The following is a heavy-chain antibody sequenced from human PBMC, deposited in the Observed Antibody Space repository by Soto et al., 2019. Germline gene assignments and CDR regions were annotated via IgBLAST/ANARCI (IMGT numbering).Heavy chain of an antibody. CDR1: GFPFGNYG. Sequence: QLVESGGGVVQPGTSLRLSCAASGFPFGNYGMHWVRQAPGKGLEWVSLILHDSREEFYRDSVRGRFTISRDNSKNRLYLQMNSLRDDDTALYYCVRDDDAGPNALDLWGQGTMVSVSS. V-gene: IGHV3-33*01. D-gene: IGHD1-1*01. CDR2: ILHDSREE. J-gene: IGHJ3*01. CDR3: VRDDDAGPNALDL.